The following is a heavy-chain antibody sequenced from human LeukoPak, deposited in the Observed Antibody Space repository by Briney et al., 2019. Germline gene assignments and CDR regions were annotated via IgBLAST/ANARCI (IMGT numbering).Heavy chain of an antibody. D-gene: IGHD4-11*01. CDR1: GFTFSSYG. CDR2: ISYDGSNK. V-gene: IGHV3-30*18. Sequence: PGGSLRLSCAASGFTFSSYGMHWVRQAPGKGLEWVAVISYDGSNKYYADSVKGRFTISRDNSKNTLYLQMNSLRAEDTAVYYCAKTQTVTTSYFDYWGQGTLVTVSS. J-gene: IGHJ4*02. CDR3: AKTQTVTTSYFDY.